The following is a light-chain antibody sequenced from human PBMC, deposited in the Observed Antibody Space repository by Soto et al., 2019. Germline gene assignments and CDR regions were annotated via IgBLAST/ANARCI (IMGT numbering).Light chain of an antibody. V-gene: IGKV3-15*01. J-gene: IGKJ4*01. CDR2: GAS. Sequence: EIVMTQSPATLSVSPGEGVTLSCRAGQSVRSNLAWYQQKPGQAPRLLIYGASTRATGIPARFSGSGSGTEFTLSISSLQSEDFAVYYCQQRSNGLTFGGGTKVDI. CDR3: QQRSNGLT. CDR1: QSVRSN.